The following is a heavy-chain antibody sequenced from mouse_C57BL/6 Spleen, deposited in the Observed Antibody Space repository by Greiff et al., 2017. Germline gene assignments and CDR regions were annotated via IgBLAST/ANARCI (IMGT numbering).Heavy chain of an antibody. J-gene: IGHJ2*01. D-gene: IGHD2-3*01. CDR1: GYTFTDYN. V-gene: IGHV1-22*01. Sequence: VQLQQSGPELVKPGASVKMSCKASGYTFTDYNMHWVKQSHGKSLEWIGYINPNNGGTSYNQKFKGKATLTVNKSSSTAYMELRSLTSEDSAVYYCAPYDGYYGYFDYWGQGTTLTVSS. CDR3: APYDGYYGYFDY. CDR2: INPNNGGT.